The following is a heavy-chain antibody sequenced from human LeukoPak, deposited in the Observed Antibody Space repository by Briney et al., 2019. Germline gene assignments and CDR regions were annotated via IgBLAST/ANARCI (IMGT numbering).Heavy chain of an antibody. J-gene: IGHJ3*02. Sequence: SGGSLRLSRAASGFTFSSYAMHWVRQAPGKGLEYVSGISGNGGSTYYANSVKGRFTISRDNSKNTLYLQMGSLRAEDMSVYYCARDRTSGNGYNFDAFDIWGQGTMVTVSS. CDR1: GFTFSSYA. D-gene: IGHD5-24*01. CDR2: ISGNGGST. V-gene: IGHV3-64*01. CDR3: ARDRTSGNGYNFDAFDI.